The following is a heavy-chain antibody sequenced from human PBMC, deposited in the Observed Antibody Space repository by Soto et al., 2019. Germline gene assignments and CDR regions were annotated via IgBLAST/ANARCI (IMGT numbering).Heavy chain of an antibody. CDR2: RYYSGNT. CDR1: GVSITSGSYY. D-gene: IGHD3-22*01. Sequence: HVQLQESGPGPVTPSQTLSLSCTVSGVSITSGSYYWTWVRQSPGKGLEWIGYRYYSGNTYYNPSLNSRATISVDTSKNQFFLKLTSVTAADTVVYYCARGGYDTSGQTFIGWGPDCWGQGTLVTVSS. CDR3: ARGGYDTSGQTFIGWGPDC. J-gene: IGHJ4*02. V-gene: IGHV4-30-4*01.